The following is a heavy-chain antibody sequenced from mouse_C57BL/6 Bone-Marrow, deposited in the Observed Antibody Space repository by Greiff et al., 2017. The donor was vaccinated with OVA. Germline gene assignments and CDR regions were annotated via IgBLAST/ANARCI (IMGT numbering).Heavy chain of an antibody. CDR3: ARAIYYWAWFAY. CDR2: INPYNGGT. J-gene: IGHJ3*01. Sequence: EVKLMESGPVLVKPGASVKMSCKASGYTFTDYYMNWVKQSHGKSLEWIGVINPYNGGTSYNQKFKGKATLTVDKSSSTAYMELNSLTSEDSAVYYCARAIYYWAWFAYWGQGTLVTVSA. CDR1: GYTFTDYY. V-gene: IGHV1-19*01. D-gene: IGHD2-1*01.